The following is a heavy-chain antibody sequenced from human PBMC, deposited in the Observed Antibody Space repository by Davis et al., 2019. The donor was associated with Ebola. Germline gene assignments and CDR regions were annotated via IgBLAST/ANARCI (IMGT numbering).Heavy chain of an antibody. CDR2: IFPGDTDT. J-gene: IGHJ6*02. CDR3: ARRDFAAAGIGDYYGMDV. D-gene: IGHD6-13*01. V-gene: IGHV5-51*01. CDR1: GYRFPPYW. Sequence: ESPKTLRQCFGYRFPPYWIPPVLLLPGKGLAWNGNIFPGDTDTRYSPSFLGKVTISADKSISTAYLQWSSLKASDTAMYYCARRDFAAAGIGDYYGMDVWGQGTTITVSS.